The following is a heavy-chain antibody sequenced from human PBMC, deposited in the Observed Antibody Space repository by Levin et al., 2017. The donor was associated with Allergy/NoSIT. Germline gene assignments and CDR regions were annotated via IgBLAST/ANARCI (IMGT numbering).Heavy chain of an antibody. Sequence: ASVKVSCKASGYTFTGYYMHWVRQAPGQGLEWMGRINPNSGGTNYAQKFQGRVTMTRDTSISTAYMELSRLRSDDTAVYYCARVETYGDYEVYWGQGTLVTVSS. CDR3: ARVETYGDYEVY. J-gene: IGHJ4*02. D-gene: IGHD4-17*01. V-gene: IGHV1-2*06. CDR1: GYTFTGYY. CDR2: INPNSGGT.